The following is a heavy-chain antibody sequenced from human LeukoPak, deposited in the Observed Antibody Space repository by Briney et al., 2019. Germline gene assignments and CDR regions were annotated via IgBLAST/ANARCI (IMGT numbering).Heavy chain of an antibody. CDR3: ARGVGLEYSSSPGAFDI. J-gene: IGHJ3*02. Sequence: SVKVSCKASGGTFSSYAISWVRQAPGQGLEWMGGIIPIFGTANYAQKFQGRVTITADESTSTAYMELSSLRSEDTAVYYCARGVGLEYSSSPGAFDIWGQGTMVTVSS. D-gene: IGHD6-6*01. V-gene: IGHV1-69*13. CDR1: GGTFSSYA. CDR2: IIPIFGTA.